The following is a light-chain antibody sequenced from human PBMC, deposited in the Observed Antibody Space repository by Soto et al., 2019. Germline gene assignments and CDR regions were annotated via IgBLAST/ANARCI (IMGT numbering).Light chain of an antibody. Sequence: EIVMTQSPATLSVSPGERATLSCRASQSVSSNLAWYQQKPGQAPRLLMYGASTRATGIPDRFSGSRSGREFTLTISSLQSEDFAVYYCQQHNNWPPWTFGQGTQVEIK. CDR2: GAS. V-gene: IGKV3-15*01. CDR1: QSVSSN. CDR3: QQHNNWPPWT. J-gene: IGKJ1*01.